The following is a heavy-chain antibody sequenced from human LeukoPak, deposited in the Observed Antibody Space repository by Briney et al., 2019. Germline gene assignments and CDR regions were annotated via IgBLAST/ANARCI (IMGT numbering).Heavy chain of an antibody. CDR1: GGSFSGYY. CDR3: ARNYYGTGWAFDI. D-gene: IGHD3-10*01. Sequence: SETLSLTCAVYGGSFSGYYWSWIRQPPGKGLEWIGEINHSGSTNYNPSLKSRVTISVDTSKNQFSLKLSSVTAADTAMYYCARNYYGTGWAFDIWGQGTMVTVS. J-gene: IGHJ3*02. CDR2: INHSGST. V-gene: IGHV4-34*01.